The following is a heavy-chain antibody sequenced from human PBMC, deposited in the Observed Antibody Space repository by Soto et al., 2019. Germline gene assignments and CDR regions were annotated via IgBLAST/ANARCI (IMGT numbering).Heavy chain of an antibody. D-gene: IGHD3-10*01. CDR1: GFSFSTSGVG. V-gene: IGHV2-5*02. Sequence: QITLKESGPTLVKPTQTLTLTCTFSGFSFSTSGVGVGWLRQPPGKALEWLTLIYWDDDKRYSPSLKSRLTITKDTSKNQVVLTMTNMDPVDRATYFCAHRSGYYGSGTHRWLDPWGQGTLVTVSS. J-gene: IGHJ5*02. CDR2: IYWDDDK. CDR3: AHRSGYYGSGTHRWLDP.